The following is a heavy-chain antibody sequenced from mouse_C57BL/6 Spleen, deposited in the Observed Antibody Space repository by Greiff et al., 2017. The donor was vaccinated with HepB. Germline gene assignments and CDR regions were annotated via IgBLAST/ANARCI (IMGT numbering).Heavy chain of an antibody. CDR2: ISNLAYSI. Sequence: EVHLVESGGGLVQPGGSLKLSCAASGFTFSDYGMAWVRQAPRKGPEWVAFISNLAYSIYYADTVTGRFTISRENAKNTLYLEMSSLRSEDTAIYYCARRAHGSSYWYFDVWGTGTTVTVSS. CDR3: ARRAHGSSYWYFDV. D-gene: IGHD1-1*01. CDR1: GFTFSDYG. V-gene: IGHV5-15*01. J-gene: IGHJ1*03.